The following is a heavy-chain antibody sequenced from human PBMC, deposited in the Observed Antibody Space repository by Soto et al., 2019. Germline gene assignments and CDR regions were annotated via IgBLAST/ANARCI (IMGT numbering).Heavy chain of an antibody. V-gene: IGHV4-31*03. CDR1: GGSISSGGYY. D-gene: IGHD3-16*01. J-gene: IGHJ4*02. CDR3: ARIGGDGFGTDYDPDTYYFDY. CDR2: ISYSGST. Sequence: SETLSLACTVSGGSISSGGYYWSWIRQHPGTGLEWIGHISYSGSTYYNTSLKSRVTISVDTSKNQFSLMLSSVTAADTAVYYCARIGGDGFGTDYDPDTYYFDYRGQGTPVTVSS.